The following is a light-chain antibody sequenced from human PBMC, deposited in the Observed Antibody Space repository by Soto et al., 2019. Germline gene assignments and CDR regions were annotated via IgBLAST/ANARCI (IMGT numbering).Light chain of an antibody. V-gene: IGKV1-5*03. Sequence: IQMTQSPSFVSASLVDRVTITCRASQGISSWLAWYQQKPGKAPKLLIYKASTLKSGVPSRFSGSGSGTEFTLTISSLQPDDFATYYCQHYNSYSEAFGQGTKVDI. CDR2: KAS. CDR3: QHYNSYSEA. J-gene: IGKJ1*01. CDR1: QGISSW.